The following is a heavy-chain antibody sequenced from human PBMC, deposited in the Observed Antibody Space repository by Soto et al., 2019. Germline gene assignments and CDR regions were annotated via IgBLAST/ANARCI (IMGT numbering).Heavy chain of an antibody. Sequence: GESLKISCKGSGYSFTSYWISWVRQMPGKGLEWMGRIDPSDSYTNYSPSFQGHVTISADKSISTAYLQWSSLKASGTAMYYCASSPRVYCSSTSCREWGNYYGMDVWGQGTTVTVSS. CDR1: GYSFTSYW. CDR3: ASSPRVYCSSTSCREWGNYYGMDV. V-gene: IGHV5-10-1*01. D-gene: IGHD2-2*01. J-gene: IGHJ6*02. CDR2: IDPSDSYT.